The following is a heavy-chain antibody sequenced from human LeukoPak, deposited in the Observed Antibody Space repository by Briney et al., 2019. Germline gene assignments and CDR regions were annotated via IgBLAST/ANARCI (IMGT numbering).Heavy chain of an antibody. Sequence: SETLSLTCTVSGYSISSGYYWGWIRQPPGKGLEWIGSIYHSGSTYYNPSLKSRVTISVDTSKNQFSLKLSSVTAADTAVYYCARDGYSGYVAYWGQGTLVTVSS. CDR1: GYSISSGYY. D-gene: IGHD5-12*01. J-gene: IGHJ4*02. V-gene: IGHV4-38-2*02. CDR3: ARDGYSGYVAY. CDR2: IYHSGST.